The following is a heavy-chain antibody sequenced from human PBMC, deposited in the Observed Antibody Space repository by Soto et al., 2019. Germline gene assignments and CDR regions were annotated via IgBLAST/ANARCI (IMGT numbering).Heavy chain of an antibody. J-gene: IGHJ6*02. CDR3: ARLRLGVAPLGV. CDR2: ISAYNGNT. CDR1: GYTFTSHG. V-gene: IGHV1-18*01. D-gene: IGHD3-3*01. Sequence: ASVKVSCKASGYTFTSHGISWVRQAPGQGLEWMGWISAYNGNTNYAQKLQGRVTMTTDTSTSTAYMELRSLRSDDAAVYYCARLRLGVAPLGVWGQGTTVTVSS.